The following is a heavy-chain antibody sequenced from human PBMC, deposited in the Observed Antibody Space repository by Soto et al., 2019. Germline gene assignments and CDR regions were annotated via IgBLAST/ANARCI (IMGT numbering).Heavy chain of an antibody. CDR1: GYSFTSYW. J-gene: IGHJ6*02. Sequence: GESLKISCKGSGYSFTSYWIGWVRQMHGKGLEWMGIIYPGDSDTRYSPSFQGQVTISADKSIRTAYLQWSSLKASDTAMYYCARHVGYGDYSYYYYGMDVWGQGTTVTVSS. CDR2: IYPGDSDT. V-gene: IGHV5-51*01. D-gene: IGHD4-17*01. CDR3: ARHVGYGDYSYYYYGMDV.